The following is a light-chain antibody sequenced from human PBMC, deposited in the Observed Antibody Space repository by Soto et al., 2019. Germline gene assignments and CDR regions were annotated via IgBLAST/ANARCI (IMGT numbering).Light chain of an antibody. V-gene: IGKV1-27*01. CDR2: AAS. J-gene: IGKJ1*01. CDR1: QGISNY. Sequence: DIQMTQSPSSLSAFFVDRVTITCRASQGISNYLAWYQQKPGKVPKILIYAASTLQSGVSPRFSASGSGTDFTLTISSLQPEDVATYYCQKYNDFPWTFGQGTKVDI. CDR3: QKYNDFPWT.